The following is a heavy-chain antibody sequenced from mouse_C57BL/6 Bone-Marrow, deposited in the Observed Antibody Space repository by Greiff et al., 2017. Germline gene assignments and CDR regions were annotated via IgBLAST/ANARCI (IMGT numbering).Heavy chain of an antibody. CDR2: IYYSGTI. V-gene: IGHV3-5*01. J-gene: IGHJ1*03. Sequence: VQLKESGPGLVKPSQTVFLTCTVTGISITTGNYRWSWIRQFPGNKLEWIGYIYYSGTITYNPSLTSRPTITRDTPKNQFFLEMNSLTAEDTATYYCARAHYYGSSSWYFDVWGTGTTVTVSS. CDR1: GISITTGNYR. D-gene: IGHD1-1*01. CDR3: ARAHYYGSSSWYFDV.